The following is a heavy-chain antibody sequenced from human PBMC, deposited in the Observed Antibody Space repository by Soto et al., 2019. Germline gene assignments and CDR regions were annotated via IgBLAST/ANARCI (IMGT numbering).Heavy chain of an antibody. CDR2: ISGSGGST. Sequence: GGSLRLSCAASGFTFSSYAMSWVRQAPGKGLEWVSAISGSGGSTYYADSVKGRFTISRDNSKNTLYLQMNSLRAEDTAVYYCAKVAAAAGTFAPLFDYWGQGTLVTVSS. CDR3: AKVAAAAGTFAPLFDY. V-gene: IGHV3-23*01. CDR1: GFTFSSYA. J-gene: IGHJ4*02. D-gene: IGHD6-13*01.